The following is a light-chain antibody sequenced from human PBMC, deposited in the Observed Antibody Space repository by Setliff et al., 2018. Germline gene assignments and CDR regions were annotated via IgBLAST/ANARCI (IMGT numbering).Light chain of an antibody. CDR3: TSYTSSRTYV. Sequence: QSALAQPPSASGSPGQSVTISCTGSSSDVGGYKYVSWYQQHPGKAPKLMIYEVSDRPSGVSNRFSGSKSGNTASLTISGLQAEDGADYYCTSYTSSRTYVFGTGTKGTV. CDR1: SSDVGGYKY. J-gene: IGLJ1*01. CDR2: EVS. V-gene: IGLV2-14*01.